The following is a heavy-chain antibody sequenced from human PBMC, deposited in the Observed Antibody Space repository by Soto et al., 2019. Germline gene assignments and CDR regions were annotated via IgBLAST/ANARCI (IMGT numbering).Heavy chain of an antibody. CDR2: IYYSGST. CDR3: ARRYGSALDD. J-gene: IGHJ4*02. Sequence: SETLSLTCTVSGGTIGSWYWSWIRQPPGKGLEWIGYIYYSGSTNCNPSLKSRVTISVDTSKNQFSLKLSSVTAADTAVYYCARRYGSALDDWGQFTLVTVSS. CDR1: GGTIGSWY. V-gene: IGHV4-59*08. D-gene: IGHD1-26*01.